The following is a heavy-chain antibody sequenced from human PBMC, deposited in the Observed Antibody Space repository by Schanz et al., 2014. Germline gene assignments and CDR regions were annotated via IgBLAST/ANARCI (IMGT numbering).Heavy chain of an antibody. CDR3: ARLGRMGAFDI. V-gene: IGHV3-11*06. J-gene: IGHJ3*02. D-gene: IGHD2-8*01. CDR2: ITTSTSYT. Sequence: QVQLVESGGGVVQPGKSLRLSCAASGFTFSDNFMSWIRQAPGKGLEWISYITTSTSYTNYADSVKGRFTISRDNAKKSLFLQMNSLRAEDTAVYYCARLGRMGAFDIWGQGTMVTVSS. CDR1: GFTFSDNF.